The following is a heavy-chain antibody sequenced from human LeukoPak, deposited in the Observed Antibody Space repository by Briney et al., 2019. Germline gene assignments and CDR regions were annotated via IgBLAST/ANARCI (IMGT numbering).Heavy chain of an antibody. J-gene: IGHJ4*02. CDR3: ARRPRFSMIVGDY. CDR1: GFTFSSYW. V-gene: IGHV4-34*01. CDR2: INHSGST. D-gene: IGHD3-22*01. Sequence: GSLRLSCAASGFTFSSYWMSWVRQAPGKGLEWIGEINHSGSTNYNPSLKSRVTISVDTSKNQFSLKLSSVTAADTAVYYCARRPRFSMIVGDYWGQGNLVTVSS.